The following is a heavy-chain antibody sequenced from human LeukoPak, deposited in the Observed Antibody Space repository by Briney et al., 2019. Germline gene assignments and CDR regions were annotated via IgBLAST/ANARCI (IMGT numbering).Heavy chain of an antibody. Sequence: GGSLRLSCAASGFTFSSYEMNWVRQAPGRGLEWVSYISSSGSTIYYADSVKGRFTISRDNAKNSLYLQMNSLRAEDTAVYYCARGDSGSYYFDYWGQGNLGTVSS. CDR3: ARGDSGSYYFDY. J-gene: IGHJ4*02. D-gene: IGHD1-26*01. CDR2: ISSSGSTI. V-gene: IGHV3-48*03. CDR1: GFTFSSYE.